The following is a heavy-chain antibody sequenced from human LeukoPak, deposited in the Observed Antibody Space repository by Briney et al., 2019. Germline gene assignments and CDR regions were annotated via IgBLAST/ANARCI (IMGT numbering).Heavy chain of an antibody. J-gene: IGHJ4*02. CDR1: GFTFSSFA. CDR2: ISGSGGTT. D-gene: IGHD3-10*01. Sequence: GGSLRLSCAASGFTFSSFAMNWVRQAPGKGLEWVSAISGSGGTTYYADSVKGRFTISRDNSENTLYLQMNSLRAEDTAVYYCAKGGGFSIWFGEHHFDYWGQGTLVTVSS. V-gene: IGHV3-23*01. CDR3: AKGGGFSIWFGEHHFDY.